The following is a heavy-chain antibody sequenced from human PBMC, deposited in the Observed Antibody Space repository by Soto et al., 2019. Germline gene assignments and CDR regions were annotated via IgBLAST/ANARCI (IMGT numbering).Heavy chain of an antibody. J-gene: IGHJ6*02. Sequence: GGPLRLSCAASGFTFSSYGMHWVRQAPGKGLEWVAVISYDGSNKYYADSVKGRFTISRDNSKNTLYLQMNSLRAEDTAFYYCSRDLNFGLGSYDGMDVWGQGTTVTVSS. CDR1: GFTFSSYG. V-gene: IGHV3-30*03. CDR3: SRDLNFGLGSYDGMDV. CDR2: ISYDGSNK. D-gene: IGHD3-10*01.